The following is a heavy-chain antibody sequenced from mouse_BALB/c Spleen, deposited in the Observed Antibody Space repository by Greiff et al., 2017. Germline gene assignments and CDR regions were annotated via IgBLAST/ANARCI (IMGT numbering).Heavy chain of an antibody. CDR1: GFTFSDYY. CDR2: ISDGGSYT. Sequence: EVQRVESGGGLVKPGGSLKLSCAASGFTFSDYYMYWVRQTPEKRLEWVATISDGGSYTYYPDSVKGRFTISRDNAKNNLYLQMSSLKSEDTAMYYCARGGGNYVYAMDYWGQGTSVTVSS. V-gene: IGHV5-4*02. CDR3: ARGGGNYVYAMDY. D-gene: IGHD2-1*01. J-gene: IGHJ4*01.